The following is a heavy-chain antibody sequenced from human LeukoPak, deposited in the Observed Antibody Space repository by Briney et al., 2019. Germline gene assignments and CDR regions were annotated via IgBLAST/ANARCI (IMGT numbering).Heavy chain of an antibody. V-gene: IGHV4-30-4*08. Sequence: PSETLSLTCTVSGGPISSGDYYLSWIRQPPGKGLEWIGYIYYSGSTYYNPSLKSRVTISVDTSKNQFSLKLSSVTAADTAVYYCARDVWGSFPGAFDIWGQGTMVTVSS. CDR3: ARDVWGSFPGAFDI. J-gene: IGHJ3*02. D-gene: IGHD3-16*01. CDR1: GGPISSGDYY. CDR2: IYYSGST.